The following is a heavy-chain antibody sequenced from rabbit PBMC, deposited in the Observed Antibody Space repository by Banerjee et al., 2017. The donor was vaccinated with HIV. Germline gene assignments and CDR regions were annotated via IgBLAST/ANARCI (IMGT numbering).Heavy chain of an antibody. V-gene: IGHV1S45*01. CDR3: ARDLAGVIGWNFNL. CDR2: IYAGTGGST. D-gene: IGHD4-1*01. Sequence: ASGFSFSSSYWICWVRQAPGKGLEWIACIYAGTGGSTYYATWAKGRFTISETSSTTVTLQMTSLTAADTATYFCARDLAGVIGWNFNLWGPGTLVTVS. J-gene: IGHJ4*01. CDR1: GFSFSSSYW.